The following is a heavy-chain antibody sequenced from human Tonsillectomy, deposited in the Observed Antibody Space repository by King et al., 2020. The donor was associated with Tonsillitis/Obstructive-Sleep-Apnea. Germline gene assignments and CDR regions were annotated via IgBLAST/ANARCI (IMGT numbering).Heavy chain of an antibody. CDR1: GYTFTSYG. V-gene: IGHV1-18*01. Sequence: QLVQSGAEVKKPGASVKVSCKASGYTFTSYGITWVRQAPGQGLEWMGWIRAYNDNTNYSQKFQGRFTMTTDTSTSTAYMELRSLRSDDTAVYYCARFQAEYQLLWSYMDVWGKGTTVTVSS. CDR3: ARFQAEYQLLWSYMDV. J-gene: IGHJ6*03. D-gene: IGHD2-2*01. CDR2: IRAYNDNT.